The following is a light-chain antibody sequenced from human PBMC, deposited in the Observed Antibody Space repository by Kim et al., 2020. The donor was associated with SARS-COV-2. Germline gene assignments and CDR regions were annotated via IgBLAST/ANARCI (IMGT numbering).Light chain of an antibody. CDR1: QGVRND. CDR2: AAS. Sequence: SSAVGDRVTITCRASQGVRNDLEWFQQKPGRVPKRLIYAASTLQSGVPSRFSGSGSGTEFTLTISSLQPEDFATYYCLQHNRYLSFGQGTRLEIK. CDR3: LQHNRYLS. J-gene: IGKJ5*01. V-gene: IGKV1-17*01.